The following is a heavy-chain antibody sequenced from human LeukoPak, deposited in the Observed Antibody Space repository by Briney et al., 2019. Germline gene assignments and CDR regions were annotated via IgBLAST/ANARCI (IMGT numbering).Heavy chain of an antibody. Sequence: GGSLRLSCAASGFTFSSSAMTWVRQAPGKGLEWVANIKQDGSEKYYVDSVKGRFTISRDNAKNSLYLQMNSLRVDDTAVYYCARALQWLATDAFDIWGQGTMVTVSS. D-gene: IGHD6-19*01. J-gene: IGHJ3*02. CDR3: ARALQWLATDAFDI. CDR1: GFTFSSSA. CDR2: IKQDGSEK. V-gene: IGHV3-7*01.